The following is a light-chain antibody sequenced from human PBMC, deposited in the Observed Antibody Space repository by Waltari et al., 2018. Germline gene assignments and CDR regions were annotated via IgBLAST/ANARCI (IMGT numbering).Light chain of an antibody. V-gene: IGKV1-5*03. CDR3: HQYKTYAWT. CDR2: KAS. CDR1: QSINSR. J-gene: IGKJ1*01. Sequence: DIQMTQSPSTLSASVGDRVTITCRASQSINSRLAWYQHKPGEAPKLLIYKASSLESGVPSRFSGSGSGTEFTLTISSLQPDDFASYYCHQYKTYAWTFGQGTKVEIK.